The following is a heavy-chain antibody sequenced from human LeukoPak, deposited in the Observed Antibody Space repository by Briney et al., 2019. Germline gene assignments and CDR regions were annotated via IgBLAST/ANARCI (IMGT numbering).Heavy chain of an antibody. CDR3: AREYYGGYVDY. CDR2: ISSNGGST. Sequence: PGGSLRLSFAASVFTFRSFSMHWVRQAPGKGLESVSAISSNGGSTYYANSVKGRFTISRDNSKNTLYLQMGSLRAEDMAVYYCAREYYGGYVDYWGQGTLVTVSS. V-gene: IGHV3-64*01. D-gene: IGHD3-10*01. CDR1: VFTFRSFS. J-gene: IGHJ4*02.